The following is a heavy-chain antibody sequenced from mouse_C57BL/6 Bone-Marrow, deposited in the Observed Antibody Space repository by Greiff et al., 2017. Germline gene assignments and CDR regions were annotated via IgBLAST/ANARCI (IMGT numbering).Heavy chain of an antibody. CDR2: IYPRSGHT. CDR3: SRHIYYYGSSHWYFDV. J-gene: IGHJ1*03. D-gene: IGHD1-1*01. CDR1: GYTFTSYG. V-gene: IGHV1-81*01. Sequence: QVQLQQSGAELARPGASVKLSCKASGYTFTSYGISWVKQRTGQGLEWIGEIYPRSGHTYYNEKFKGKATLTADKSSSTAYVELRSLTSEDSAVYFCSRHIYYYGSSHWYFDVWGTGTTVTVSS.